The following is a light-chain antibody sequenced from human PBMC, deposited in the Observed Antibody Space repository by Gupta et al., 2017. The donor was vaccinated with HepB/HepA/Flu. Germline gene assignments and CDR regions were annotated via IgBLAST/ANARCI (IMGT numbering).Light chain of an antibody. Sequence: DIQLTQSPSSLSASVGDSVTITCRASQSIGIDLTWYQQRQGEAPNRLIYAAHNLHSGVPSRFSGSGSETECKIKISSMKPEEGATYYCQQNNNSPWTFGQGTKVEVK. J-gene: IGKJ1*01. V-gene: IGKV1-17*01. CDR2: AAH. CDR1: QSIGID. CDR3: QQNNNSPWT.